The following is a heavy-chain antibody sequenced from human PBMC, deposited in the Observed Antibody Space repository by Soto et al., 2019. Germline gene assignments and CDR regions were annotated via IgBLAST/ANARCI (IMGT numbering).Heavy chain of an antibody. CDR3: ARYCSPTSCTIRYGMDV. CDR2: VSGSGGTT. Sequence: EVQLLESGGGLVQPGGSLRLSCVASGFTFSTYAMSWVRQAPREGLEWVSVVSGSGGTTYYADSVKGRFTISRDNSKNTLYRQMNSLRAEDSATYYCARYCSPTSCTIRYGMDVWGQGTTVTVSS. CDR1: GFTFSTYA. J-gene: IGHJ6*02. D-gene: IGHD2-2*01. V-gene: IGHV3-23*01.